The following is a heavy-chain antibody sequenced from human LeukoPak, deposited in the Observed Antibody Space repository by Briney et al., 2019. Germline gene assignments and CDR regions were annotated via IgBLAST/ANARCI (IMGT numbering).Heavy chain of an antibody. D-gene: IGHD3-10*01. V-gene: IGHV3-30*02. CDR1: RFTFSNYA. Sequence: GGSLRLSCAASRFTFSNYAMHWVRQAPGKGLEWVAFIRYDGSNKYYADSVKGRFTISRDNSKNTLYLQMNSLRAEDTAVYYCAKSRLITYYGSGSQSGSDYWGQGTLVTVSS. CDR3: AKSRLITYYGSGSQSGSDY. J-gene: IGHJ4*02. CDR2: IRYDGSNK.